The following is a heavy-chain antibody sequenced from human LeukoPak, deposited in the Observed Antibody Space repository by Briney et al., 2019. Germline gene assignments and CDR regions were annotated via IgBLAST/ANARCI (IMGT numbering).Heavy chain of an antibody. J-gene: IGHJ4*02. V-gene: IGHV3-30*18. CDR1: GFTFSSYG. D-gene: IGHD6-13*01. Sequence: PGGSLRLSCAASGFTFSSYGMHWVRQAPGKGLEWVAVISYDGSNKYYADSVKGRFTISRDNSKNTLYLQMNSLRAEDTAVCYCAKDTGIAAAGNFDYWGQGTLVTVSS. CDR2: ISYDGSNK. CDR3: AKDTGIAAAGNFDY.